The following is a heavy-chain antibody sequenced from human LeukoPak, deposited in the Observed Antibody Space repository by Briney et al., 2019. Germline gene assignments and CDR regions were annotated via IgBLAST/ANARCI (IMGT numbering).Heavy chain of an antibody. CDR1: GGSISSYQ. CDR2: IYYSGST. V-gene: IGHV4-59*01. Sequence: SETLSLTCTVSGGSISSYQWSWIRQPPGKGLEWIGYIYYSGSTNYNPSLKSRVTISLDTSKNQFSLRLSSVTAADTAVYYCARVDAESDAFDIWGQGTMVTVSS. J-gene: IGHJ3*02. CDR3: ARVDAESDAFDI. D-gene: IGHD2-2*01.